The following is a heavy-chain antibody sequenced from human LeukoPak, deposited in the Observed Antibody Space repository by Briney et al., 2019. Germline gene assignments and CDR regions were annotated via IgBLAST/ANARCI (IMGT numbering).Heavy chain of an antibody. D-gene: IGHD3-22*01. CDR2: IIPILGIA. CDR3: ARSLTTMIAHDAFDI. V-gene: IGHV1-69*04. J-gene: IGHJ3*02. CDR1: GGTFSSYA. Sequence: SVKVSCKASGGTFSSYAISWVRQAPGQGLEWMGRIIPILGIANYAQKFQGRVTITADKSTSTAYMELSSLRSEDTAVYYCARSLTTMIAHDAFDIWGQGTMVTVSS.